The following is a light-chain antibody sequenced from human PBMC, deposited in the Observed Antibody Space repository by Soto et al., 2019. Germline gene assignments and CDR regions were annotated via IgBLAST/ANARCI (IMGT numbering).Light chain of an antibody. Sequence: DIQVTQSPSSLSACVVDTVTSTCGTSQSISGKLSWYQQIPGKAPKLLIYAASSLQSGVPSRFSGSGSGTDFTLTISSLQPEDFATYYCQQSYSIPLTFGPGTKVDIK. J-gene: IGKJ3*01. CDR2: AAS. V-gene: IGKV1-39*01. CDR1: QSISGK. CDR3: QQSYSIPLT.